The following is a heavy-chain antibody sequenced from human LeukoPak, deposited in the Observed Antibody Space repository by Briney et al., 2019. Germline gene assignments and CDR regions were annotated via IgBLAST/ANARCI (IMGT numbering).Heavy chain of an antibody. V-gene: IGHV4-39*01. CDR2: IYYSGST. CDR3: ASLQQAGADDAFDI. D-gene: IGHD1-1*01. Sequence: PSETLSLTCTVSGGSISSSSYYWGWIRQPPGKGLEWIGSIYYSGSTYYNPSLKSRVTISVDTSKNQFSLKLSSVTAADTAVYYCASLQQAGADDAFDIWGQGTMVTVSS. CDR1: GGSISSSSYY. J-gene: IGHJ3*02.